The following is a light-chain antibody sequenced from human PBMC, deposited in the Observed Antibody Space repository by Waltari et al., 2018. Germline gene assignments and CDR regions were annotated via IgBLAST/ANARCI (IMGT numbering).Light chain of an antibody. CDR2: NNN. CDR3: STWDGSLTGVV. V-gene: IGLV1-44*01. Sequence: QSVLTQPPPASGTPGQRVTISCSGSSSNIGSHTVNWYQHLPGTAPKLLIYNNNQRPSGVPDRFSGSKSGTSASLALSGLQSDDEAHYYCSTWDGSLTGVVFGGGTKLTVL. J-gene: IGLJ3*02. CDR1: SSNIGSHT.